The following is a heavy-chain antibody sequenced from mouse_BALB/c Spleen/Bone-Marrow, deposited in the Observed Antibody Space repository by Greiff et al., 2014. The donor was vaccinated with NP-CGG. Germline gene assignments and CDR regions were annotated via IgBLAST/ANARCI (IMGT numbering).Heavy chain of an antibody. J-gene: IGHJ2*01. CDR1: GFSLTTSG. V-gene: IGHV2-2*01. D-gene: IGHD4-1*01. CDR3: ARTGTGAADY. Sequence: QVQLKESGPGLVQPSQSLSITCTVSGFSLTTSGVHWIRLSPGKGLEWLGVIWSGGSTDYNAAFISRLSISKDNSKSQVFFKMNSLQPDDTAIYYCARTGTGAADYWGQGTTLAVSS. CDR2: IWSGGST.